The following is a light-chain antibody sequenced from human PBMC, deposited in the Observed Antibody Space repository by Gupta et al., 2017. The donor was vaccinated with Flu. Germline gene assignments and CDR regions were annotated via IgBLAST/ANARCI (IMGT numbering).Light chain of an antibody. J-gene: IGLJ3*02. CDR1: SDSIASNY. CDR3: QSYDSSLWV. CDR2: EDN. V-gene: IGLV6-57*03. Sequence: NVMLTQPHSVSESTGKTVTISCTRSSDSIASNYVQWYQQRPGSAPTTVTYEDNQRPSGVPDRFSGSIDSTSNSASLTSSGLKTEDDADYYCQSYDSSLWVFGGGTKLTVL.